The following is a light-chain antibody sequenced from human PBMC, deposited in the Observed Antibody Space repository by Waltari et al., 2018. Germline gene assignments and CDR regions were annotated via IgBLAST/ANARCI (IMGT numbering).Light chain of an antibody. CDR3: SSQSTKNGVI. CDR1: SSDVGGDDS. CDR2: DVN. Sequence: QSALTQPASVSGSPGQSITISCTGSSSDVGGDDSVTWYEDHPRQAPKVIIYDVNKRPSRVSRRFSGSKSGNTASLSISGLQAEDEATFYCSSQSTKNGVIFGGGTKVTVL. V-gene: IGLV2-14*03. J-gene: IGLJ2*01.